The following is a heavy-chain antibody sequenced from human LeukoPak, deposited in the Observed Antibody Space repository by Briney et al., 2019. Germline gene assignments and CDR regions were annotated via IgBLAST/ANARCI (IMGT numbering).Heavy chain of an antibody. D-gene: IGHD3-10*01. CDR3: ARVNRSGGRGDY. Sequence: SETLSLTCTVSGGSISSYYWSWIRQPPGKGLEWIGYIYYSGSTNYNPSLKSRVTISVDTSKNQFSLKLSSVTAADTAVYYCARVNRSGGRGDYWGQGTLVTVSS. J-gene: IGHJ4*02. V-gene: IGHV4-59*01. CDR2: IYYSGST. CDR1: GGSISSYY.